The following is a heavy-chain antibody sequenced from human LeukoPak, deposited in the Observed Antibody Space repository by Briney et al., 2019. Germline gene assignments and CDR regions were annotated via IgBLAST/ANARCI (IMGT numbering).Heavy chain of an antibody. D-gene: IGHD1-26*01. J-gene: IGHJ4*02. CDR3: ARGPGYTGSYSFDY. Sequence: PSETLSLTCTVSGGSISNYYWSWIRQPAGKGLEYIGRIYSTGNTNYNPSLKSRGTMAVDTSNNQLSLKLTSVTAADTALYFCARGPGYTGSYSFDYWGPGTLVTVSS. CDR2: IYSTGNT. V-gene: IGHV4-4*07. CDR1: GGSISNYY.